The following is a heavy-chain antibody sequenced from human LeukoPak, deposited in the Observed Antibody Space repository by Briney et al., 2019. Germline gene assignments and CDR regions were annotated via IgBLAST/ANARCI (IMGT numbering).Heavy chain of an antibody. CDR1: GYTFTSYD. J-gene: IGHJ4*02. D-gene: IGHD6-19*01. V-gene: IGHV1-8*03. CDR3: ARSPPEWLVPNDY. Sequence: ASVKVSCKASGYTFTSYDINWVRQATGQGREWMGWMNPNSGNTGYAEKFQGRVTITRNTSISTAYMELSSLRSDDTAVYYCARSPPEWLVPNDYWGQGTLVTVSS. CDR2: MNPNSGNT.